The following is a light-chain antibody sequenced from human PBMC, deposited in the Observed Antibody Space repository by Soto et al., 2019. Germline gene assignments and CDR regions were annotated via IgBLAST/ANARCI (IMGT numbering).Light chain of an antibody. CDR2: DAS. CDR1: QDISNY. CDR3: QQFGNLPYT. V-gene: IGKV1-33*01. Sequence: DIQMTQSPSSLSASVGDRVIITCQASQDISNYLTWYQQKPGKAPELLIYDASNLETGVPSRFSGSGSGTDFTFTISSLQPDDFATYYCQQFGNLPYTFGQGTKLDIK. J-gene: IGKJ2*01.